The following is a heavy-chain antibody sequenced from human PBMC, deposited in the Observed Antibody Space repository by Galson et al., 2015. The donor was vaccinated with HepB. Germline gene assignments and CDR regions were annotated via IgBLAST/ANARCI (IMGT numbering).Heavy chain of an antibody. J-gene: IGHJ4*02. CDR3: TIPGYTYGSFDY. D-gene: IGHD5-18*01. CDR1: GFTFSGSA. CDR2: IGSKTNNYAT. V-gene: IGHV3-73*01. Sequence: SLRLSCAASGFTFSGSAMHWVRQASGKGLEWVGRIGSKTNNYATAYAASVKGRFIISRDDSRNAAYLQMNSLKTEDTAVYYCTIPGYTYGSFDYWGQGTLVTVSS.